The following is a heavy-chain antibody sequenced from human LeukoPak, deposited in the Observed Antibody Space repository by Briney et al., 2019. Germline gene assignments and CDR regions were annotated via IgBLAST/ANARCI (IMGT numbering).Heavy chain of an antibody. D-gene: IGHD5-18*01. J-gene: IGHJ4*02. CDR2: ISGSGGST. CDR3: AKDAGASDTAMVLGLFDY. Sequence: GSLRLSCAASGFTFSSYAMSWVRQAPGKGLEWVSAISGSGGSTYYADSVKGRFTISRDNSKNTLYLQMISLRAADTAVYYCAKDAGASDTAMVLGLFDYWGQGTLVTVSS. V-gene: IGHV3-23*01. CDR1: GFTFSSYA.